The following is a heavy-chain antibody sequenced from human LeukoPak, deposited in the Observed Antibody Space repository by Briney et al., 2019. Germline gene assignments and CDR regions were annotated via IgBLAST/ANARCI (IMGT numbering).Heavy chain of an antibody. D-gene: IGHD5-12*01. CDR3: ARDPRYSGYDSPSKNAFDY. CDR2: IYYSGST. Sequence: PSETLSLTCTVSGGSISSSSYYWGWIRQPPGKGLEWIGSIYYSGSTYYNPSLKSRVTISVDTSKNQFSLKLSAVTAADTAVYYCARDPRYSGYDSPSKNAFDYWGQGTLVTVSS. V-gene: IGHV4-39*07. J-gene: IGHJ4*02. CDR1: GGSISSSSYY.